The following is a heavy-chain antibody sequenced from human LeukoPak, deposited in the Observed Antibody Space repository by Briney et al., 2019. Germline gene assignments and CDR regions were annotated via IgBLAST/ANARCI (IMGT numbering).Heavy chain of an antibody. Sequence: QPGGSLRLSCAASGFTFSGSAMHWVRQASGKGLEWVGRIRSKANSYATAYAASVKGRFTISRDDSKNTAYLQMNSLKTEDTAVYYCTRLGDGYKNDYWGQGTLVTVSS. CDR1: GFTFSGSA. D-gene: IGHD5-24*01. CDR2: IRSKANSYAT. J-gene: IGHJ4*02. CDR3: TRLGDGYKNDY. V-gene: IGHV3-73*01.